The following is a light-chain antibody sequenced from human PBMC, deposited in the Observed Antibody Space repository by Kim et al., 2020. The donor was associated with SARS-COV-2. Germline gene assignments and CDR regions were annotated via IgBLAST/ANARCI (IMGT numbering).Light chain of an antibody. CDR1: SSDVGSYNL. J-gene: IGLJ2*01. Sequence: QSITISCTGTSSDVGSYNLVSWYQQHPGKAPKLMIYAVSKRPSGVSNRFSGSKSGNTASLTISGLQAEDEADYYCCSYAGSNTYVVFGGGTQLTVL. V-gene: IGLV2-23*02. CDR3: CSYAGSNTYVV. CDR2: AVS.